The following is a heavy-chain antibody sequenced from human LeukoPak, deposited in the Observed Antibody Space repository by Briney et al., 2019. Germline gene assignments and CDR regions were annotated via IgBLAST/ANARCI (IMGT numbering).Heavy chain of an antibody. CDR2: IYHSGST. CDR3: ARDSSGWSRMDV. V-gene: IGHV4-59*01. CDR1: GGSISSYY. J-gene: IGHJ6*02. D-gene: IGHD6-19*01. Sequence: SETLSLTCTVSGGSISSYYWSWIRQPPGKGLEWIGYIYHSGSTNYNPSLKSRVTISVDTSKNQFSLKLSSVTAADTAVYYCARDSSGWSRMDVWGQGTTVTVSS.